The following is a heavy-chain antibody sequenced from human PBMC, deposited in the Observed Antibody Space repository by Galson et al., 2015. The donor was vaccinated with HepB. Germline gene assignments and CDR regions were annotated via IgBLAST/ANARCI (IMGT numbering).Heavy chain of an antibody. CDR1: GFTFSSYG. CDR3: ARSEGYCSSTSCYLRYYYGMDV. D-gene: IGHD2-2*01. J-gene: IGHJ6*02. Sequence: SLRLSCAASGFTFSSYGMHWVRQAPGKGLEWVAVIWYDGSNKYYADSVKGRFTISRDNSKNTLYLQMNSLRAEDTAVYYCARSEGYCSSTSCYLRYYYGMDVWGQGTTVTVSS. V-gene: IGHV3-33*01. CDR2: IWYDGSNK.